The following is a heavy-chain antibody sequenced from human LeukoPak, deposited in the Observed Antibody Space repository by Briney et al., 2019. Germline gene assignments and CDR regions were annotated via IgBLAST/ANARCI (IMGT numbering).Heavy chain of an antibody. D-gene: IGHD1-1*01. CDR3: ARLNPASAHTTFDY. J-gene: IGHJ4*02. Sequence: GGSLRLSCAASGFTVSNKYMTWVRQAPGKGLEWVSLIYSDGRTYYADSVKGRCTISRDGSKNTLYLQMNSLRVEDTAVYYCARLNPASAHTTFDYWGQGTLVTVSS. V-gene: IGHV3-53*01. CDR2: IYSDGRT. CDR1: GFTVSNKY.